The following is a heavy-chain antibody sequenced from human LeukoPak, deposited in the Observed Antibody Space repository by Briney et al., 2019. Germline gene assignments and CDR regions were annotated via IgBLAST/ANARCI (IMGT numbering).Heavy chain of an antibody. V-gene: IGHV3-74*01. CDR3: VSRYCTITNCYKASGTGSFDI. CDR1: GLTFSSYW. J-gene: IGHJ3*02. Sequence: PGGSLRLSCAASGLTFSSYWMHWVRQAPGQGLVWVSRINRDVSTTNYADSVKGRFPISRDNAKNTMYLQMNSLRAEDTAVYYCVSRYCTITNCYKASGTGSFDIWGQGTMVSVSS. D-gene: IGHD2-2*02. CDR2: INRDVSTT.